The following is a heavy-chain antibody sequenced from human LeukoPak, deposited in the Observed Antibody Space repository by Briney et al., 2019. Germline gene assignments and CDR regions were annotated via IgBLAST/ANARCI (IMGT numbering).Heavy chain of an antibody. CDR3: ARSRYSSGEYYGMDV. CDR2: INPNSGGT. CDR1: GYTFTGYY. D-gene: IGHD6-19*01. Sequence: GASVKVSCKASGYTFTGYYMHWVRQAPGQGLVWMGWINPNSGGTNYAQKFQGRVTMTRDTSISTAYMELSRLRSDDTAVYYCARSRYSSGEYYGMDVWGQGTTVTVSS. J-gene: IGHJ6*02. V-gene: IGHV1-2*02.